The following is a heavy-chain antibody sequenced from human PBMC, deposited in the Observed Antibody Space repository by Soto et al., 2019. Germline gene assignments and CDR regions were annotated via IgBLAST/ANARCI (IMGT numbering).Heavy chain of an antibody. Sequence: SETLSLTCTVSGGSISSYYWSWIRQPPGKGLEWIGYIYYSGSTNYNPSLKGRVTISVDTSKNQFSLKLSSVTAADTAVYYCAAALGARSYYYYGMDVWGQGTTVTVSS. CDR1: GGSISSYY. CDR3: AAALGARSYYYYGMDV. V-gene: IGHV4-59*01. CDR2: IYYSGST. D-gene: IGHD1-26*01. J-gene: IGHJ6*02.